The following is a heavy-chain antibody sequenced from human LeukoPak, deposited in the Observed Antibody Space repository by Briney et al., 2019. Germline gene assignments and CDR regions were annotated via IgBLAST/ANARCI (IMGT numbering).Heavy chain of an antibody. Sequence: YPSETLSLTCTLSGASVTSYYWSWIRQPPGKGLEWIGSIYHIGSTYYNPSLKSRVTISVDTSKNQFSLKLSSVTAADTAVYYCARGIYWFDPWGQGTLVTVSS. CDR3: ARGIYWFDP. J-gene: IGHJ5*02. CDR1: GASVTSYY. V-gene: IGHV4-38-2*02. CDR2: IYHIGST.